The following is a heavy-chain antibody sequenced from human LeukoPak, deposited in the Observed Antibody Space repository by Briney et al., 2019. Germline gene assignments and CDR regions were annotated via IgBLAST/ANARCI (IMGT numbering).Heavy chain of an antibody. CDR1: GWPFRGYY. CDR3: ASLWPYHLSAFDI. CDR2: INHSGST. D-gene: IGHD2-2*01. J-gene: IGHJ3*02. V-gene: IGHV4-34*01. Sequence: SETLSLTCAVYGWPFRGYYWSWIRQPPGKGLEWIGEINHSGSTNYNPSLKSRVTISVDTSKNQFSLKLSSVTAADTAVYYCASLWPYHLSAFDIWGQGTMVTVSS.